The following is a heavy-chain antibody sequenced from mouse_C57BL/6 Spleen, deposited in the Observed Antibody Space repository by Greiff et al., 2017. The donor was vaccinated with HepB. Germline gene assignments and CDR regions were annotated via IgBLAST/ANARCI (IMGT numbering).Heavy chain of an antibody. CDR3: ARDAEAQSPIDY. J-gene: IGHJ4*01. Sequence: EVQVVESGGGLVQSGRSLRLSCATSGFTFSDFYMEWVRQAPGKGLEWIAASRNKANDYTTEYSASVKGRFIVSRDTTQSILYLQMNAMSAEDTAMYYCARDAEAQSPIDYWGQGTTVTVSS. CDR2: SRNKANDYTT. V-gene: IGHV7-1*01. D-gene: IGHD3-2*02. CDR1: GFTFSDFY.